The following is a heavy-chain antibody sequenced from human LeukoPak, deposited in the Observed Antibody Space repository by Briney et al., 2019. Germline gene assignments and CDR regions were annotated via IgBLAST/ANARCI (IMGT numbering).Heavy chain of an antibody. CDR2: IYYSGST. Sequence: SETLSLTCTVSGGSISSYYWSWIRQPPGKGLEWIGYIYYSGSTNYNPSLKSRVTISEDTSKNQFSLKLSSVTAADTAVYYCAASGSYSRSVDSWGQGTLVTVSS. D-gene: IGHD1-26*01. CDR1: GGSISSYY. V-gene: IGHV4-59*12. J-gene: IGHJ5*01. CDR3: AASGSYSRSVDS.